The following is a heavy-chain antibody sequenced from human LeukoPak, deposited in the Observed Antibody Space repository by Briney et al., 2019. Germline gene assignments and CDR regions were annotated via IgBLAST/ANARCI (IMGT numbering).Heavy chain of an antibody. CDR1: GFTFSSYA. V-gene: IGHV3-23*01. CDR2: IGTGDTT. J-gene: IGHJ2*01. Sequence: PGGSLRLSCAASGFTFSSYAMSWVRQAPGKGLEWVSGIGTGDTTYYADSVKGRFTISRDNSKNTLYLQMNSLRAEDTAVYYCGALAAAVAGLWGRGTLVTVSS. CDR3: GALAAAVAGL. D-gene: IGHD6-25*01.